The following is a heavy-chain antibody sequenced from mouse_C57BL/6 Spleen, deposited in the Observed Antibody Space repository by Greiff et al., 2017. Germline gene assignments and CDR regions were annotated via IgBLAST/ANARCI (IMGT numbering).Heavy chain of an antibody. D-gene: IGHD2-1*01. CDR3: ARGGNSRYFDV. Sequence: QVQLKESGPELVKPGASVKISCKASGYAFSSSWMNWVKQRPGKGLEWIGRIYPGDGDTNYNGKFKGKATLTADKSSSTAYMQLSSLTSEDSAVSFCARGGNSRYFDVWGTGTTVTVSS. V-gene: IGHV1-82*01. CDR2: IYPGDGDT. J-gene: IGHJ1*03. CDR1: GYAFSSSW.